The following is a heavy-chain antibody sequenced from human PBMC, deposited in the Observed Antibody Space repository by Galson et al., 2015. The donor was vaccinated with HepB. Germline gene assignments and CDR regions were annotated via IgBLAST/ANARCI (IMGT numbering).Heavy chain of an antibody. Sequence: SLRLSCAASGFTFSNYGMHWVRQAPGKGLEWVAVISYDGSKKYYADSVKGRFTISRDNSENTLHLQMNSLGAEDTAVYYCTRAQSGHYYGSYYYYGMDVWGQGTSVTVSS. V-gene: IGHV3-30*03. J-gene: IGHJ6*01. CDR1: GFTFSNYG. CDR2: ISYDGSKK. CDR3: TRAQSGHYYGSYYYYGMDV. D-gene: IGHD3-10*01.